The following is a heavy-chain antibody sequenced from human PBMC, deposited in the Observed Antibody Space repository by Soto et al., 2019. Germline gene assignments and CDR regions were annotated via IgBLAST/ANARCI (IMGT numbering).Heavy chain of an antibody. CDR1: GFTFSSYA. Sequence: PGGSLRLSCAASGFTFSSYAMSWVRQAPGKGLEWVSAISGSGGSTYYADSEKGRFTISRDNSKNTLYLQMNSLRAEDTAVYYCAKDLADGSGSVEGFDYWGQGTLVTVSS. D-gene: IGHD3-10*01. V-gene: IGHV3-23*01. CDR3: AKDLADGSGSVEGFDY. J-gene: IGHJ4*02. CDR2: ISGSGGST.